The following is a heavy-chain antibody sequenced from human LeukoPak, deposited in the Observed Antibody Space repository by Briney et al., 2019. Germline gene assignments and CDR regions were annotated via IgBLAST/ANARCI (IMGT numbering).Heavy chain of an antibody. V-gene: IGHV1-2*02. J-gene: IGHJ4*02. Sequence: GASVKVSCKASGYTFTGYYMHWARQAPGQGLEWMGWINPNSGGPNYAQKFQGRVTMTRDTSISTAYMELSRLRSDDTAVYYCARVTVAATRVYYFDYWGQGTLVTVSS. CDR1: GYTFTGYY. CDR3: ARVTVAATRVYYFDY. D-gene: IGHD2-15*01. CDR2: INPNSGGP.